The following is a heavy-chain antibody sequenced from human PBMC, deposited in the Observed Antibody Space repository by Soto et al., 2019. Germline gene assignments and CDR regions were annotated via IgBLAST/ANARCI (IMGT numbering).Heavy chain of an antibody. CDR2: IRGSAYGATR. J-gene: IGHJ4*02. D-gene: IGHD2-2*01. Sequence: EVKLVESGGGLVQPGRSLRLSCTGSGFTFGDYAMSWFRQAPGRGLEWVGVIRGSAYGATREYAASVKGRFTMSRDDSKNIAYLQMTSLKTEDSGVYFCSRVSCTSDSCLYYFDYWGQGTQVSVLS. CDR3: SRVSCTSDSCLYYFDY. CDR1: GFTFGDYA. V-gene: IGHV3-49*03.